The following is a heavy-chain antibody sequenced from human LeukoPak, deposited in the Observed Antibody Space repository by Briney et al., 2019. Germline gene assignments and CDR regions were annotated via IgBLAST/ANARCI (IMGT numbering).Heavy chain of an antibody. Sequence: IPGGSLRLSCAASGFTFSSYSMNWVRQAPGKGLEWVSSISSSSSYIYYADSVKGRFTISRDNAKNSLYLQMNSLRAEDTAVYYCARDNVLLWFGELFPFDYWGQGTLVTVSS. J-gene: IGHJ4*02. CDR3: ARDNVLLWFGELFPFDY. V-gene: IGHV3-21*01. CDR2: ISSSSSYI. CDR1: GFTFSSYS. D-gene: IGHD3-10*01.